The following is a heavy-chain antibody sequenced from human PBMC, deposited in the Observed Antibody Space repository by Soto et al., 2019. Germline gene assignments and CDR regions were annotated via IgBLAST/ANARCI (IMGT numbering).Heavy chain of an antibody. D-gene: IGHD3-10*01. CDR3: ARYPYTSDGSDGSCSYDAFDI. CDR2: MNPNSGNT. CDR1: GYSCTSYD. V-gene: IGHV1-8*01. J-gene: IGHJ3*02. Sequence: QVQMVQSGAEVKKPGASVKVSCRASGYSCTSYDVNWVRQATGQGLEWMGWMNPNSGNTAFAEKFQGRVTMTRDTPISTAYMELSGLTSEDTAVYYCARYPYTSDGSDGSCSYDAFDIWGQGTVVTVSS.